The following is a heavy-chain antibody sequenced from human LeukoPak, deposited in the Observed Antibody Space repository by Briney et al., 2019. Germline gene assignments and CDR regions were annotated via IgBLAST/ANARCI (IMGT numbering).Heavy chain of an antibody. CDR1: GGSISSYY. J-gene: IGHJ6*03. CDR3: ARGVGVGSYYYYYYMDV. V-gene: IGHV4-4*07. Sequence: SETLSLTCTVSGGSISSYYWSWIRQPAGKGLEWIGRIYTSGSTNYNPSLRSRVTMSVDTPKNQFSLKLSSVTAADTAVYYCARGVGVGSYYYYYYMDVWGKGTTVTVSS. D-gene: IGHD1-26*01. CDR2: IYTSGST.